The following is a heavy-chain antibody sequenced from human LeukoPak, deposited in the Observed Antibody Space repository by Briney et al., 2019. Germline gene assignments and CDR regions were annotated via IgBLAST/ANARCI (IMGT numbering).Heavy chain of an antibody. V-gene: IGHV4-59*08. J-gene: IGHJ6*03. CDR2: IYYSGST. Sequence: PSETLSLTCTVSGDSINGHYWSWIRQPPGKGLEWIGYIYYSGSTHYNPSLKSRASLSVDTSKNQFSLNLSSVTAADTAVYYCARLSSSTSSSFYYYIGVWGKGTTVTVSS. D-gene: IGHD6-13*01. CDR3: ARLSSSTSSSFYYYIGV. CDR1: GDSINGHY.